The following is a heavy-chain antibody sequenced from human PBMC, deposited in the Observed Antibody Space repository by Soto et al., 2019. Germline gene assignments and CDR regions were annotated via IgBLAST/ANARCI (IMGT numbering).Heavy chain of an antibody. CDR3: SRESYTSGWTEYSHGMDV. J-gene: IGHJ6*02. CDR2: IGNSASAK. CDR1: GFTFSDYS. D-gene: IGHD6-19*01. V-gene: IGHV3-11*01. Sequence: KAGGSLRLSCAASGFTFSDYSLTWIRQAPGKGLEWISYIGNSASAKYYADSVRGRFTISRDNAKSSLFLQMNSLRVEDTAVYYCSRESYTSGWTEYSHGMDVWGQGTTVTVSS.